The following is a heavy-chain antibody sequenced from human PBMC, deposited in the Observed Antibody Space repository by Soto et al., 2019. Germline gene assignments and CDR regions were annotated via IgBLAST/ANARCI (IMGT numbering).Heavy chain of an antibody. J-gene: IGHJ4*02. D-gene: IGHD4-4*01. CDR2: IYYSGST. Sequence: PSGTLSLTCTASGGSISIYFWSGIRQPTGKGLEWLGYIYYSGSTNYNPSLKSRVTISVDTSKNQFSLKLSSVPAADTAVYYCARQARSDYSNYASDYWGQGTLVTVSS. CDR1: GGSISIYF. CDR3: ARQARSDYSNYASDY. V-gene: IGHV4-59*08.